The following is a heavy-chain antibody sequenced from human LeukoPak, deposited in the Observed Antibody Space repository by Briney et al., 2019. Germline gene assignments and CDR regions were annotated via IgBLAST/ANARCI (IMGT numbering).Heavy chain of an antibody. D-gene: IGHD5-18*01. V-gene: IGHV3-21*01. J-gene: IGHJ4*02. Sequence: GGSLRLSCAASGFTFSSYSVNWVRQAPGKGLEWVSSISSSSSYIYYADSVKGRFTISRDNAKNSLYLQMNSLRAEDTAVYYCARVREDTARYPLIDYWGQGTLVTVSS. CDR1: GFTFSSYS. CDR3: ARVREDTARYPLIDY. CDR2: ISSSSSYI.